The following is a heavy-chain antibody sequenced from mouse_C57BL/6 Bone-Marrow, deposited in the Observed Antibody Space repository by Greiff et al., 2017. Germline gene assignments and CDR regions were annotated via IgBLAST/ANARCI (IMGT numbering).Heavy chain of an antibody. CDR2: IYPRSGNT. CDR3: ARSRDGSNYFDY. Sequence: QVQLQQSGAELARPGASVKLSCKASGYTFTSYGISWVKQRTGQGLEWIGEIYPRSGNTYYNEKFKGKATLTADKSSSTAYMGLRSLTSEDSAVYFCARSRDGSNYFDYWGQGTTLTVSS. CDR1: GYTFTSYG. J-gene: IGHJ2*01. V-gene: IGHV1-81*01. D-gene: IGHD3-3*01.